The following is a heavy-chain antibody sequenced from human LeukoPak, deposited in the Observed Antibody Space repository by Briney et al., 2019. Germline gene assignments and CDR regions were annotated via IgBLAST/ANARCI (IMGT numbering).Heavy chain of an antibody. CDR3: AKDQSGSYSDYFDY. J-gene: IGHJ4*02. V-gene: IGHV3-33*06. D-gene: IGHD1-26*01. CDR2: IWYDGSNK. CDR1: GFTFSSYG. Sequence: GGPLRLSCAASGFTFSSYGMHWVRQAPGKGLEWVAVIWYDGSNKYYADSVKGRFTISRDNSKNTLYLQMNSLRAEDTAVYYCAKDQSGSYSDYFDYWGQGTLVTVSS.